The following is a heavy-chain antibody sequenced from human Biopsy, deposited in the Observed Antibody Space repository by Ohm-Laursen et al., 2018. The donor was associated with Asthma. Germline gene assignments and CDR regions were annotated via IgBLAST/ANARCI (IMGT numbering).Heavy chain of an antibody. V-gene: IGHV4-31*11. D-gene: IGHD4-17*01. CDR1: GGSISSGDYY. J-gene: IGHJ5*02. Sequence: SDTLSLTCAVPGGSISSGDYYWSWIRQHPVKGLEWIGYIYYSGSTYYNPSLKSRVSISLDTSKNQFSLSLTSVTAADTAVYYCARTTYGDDGFDPWGQGTLVTVSS. CDR3: ARTTYGDDGFDP. CDR2: IYYSGST.